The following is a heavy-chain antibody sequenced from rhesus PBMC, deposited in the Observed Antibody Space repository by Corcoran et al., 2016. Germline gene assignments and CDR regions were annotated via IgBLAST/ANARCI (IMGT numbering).Heavy chain of an antibody. V-gene: IGHV2S1*01. CDR2: IYWVDEK. J-gene: IGHJ4*01. CDR1: GFSLSTSGMG. CDR3: ARGGGSSPFDY. Sequence: QVTLKESGPALVKPTQTLTLTCTFSGFSLSTSGMGVGWIRQPPGKSREWLASIYWVDEKYNNTSLKSSLTISKDPSKNQVVLTMTNMDPVDTATYSCARGGGSSPFDYWGQGVLVTVSS. D-gene: IGHD4-29*01.